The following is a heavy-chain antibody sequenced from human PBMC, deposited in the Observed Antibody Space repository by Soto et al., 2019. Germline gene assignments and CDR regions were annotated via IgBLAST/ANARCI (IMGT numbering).Heavy chain of an antibody. CDR1: GGSFSGYY. D-gene: IGHD6-19*01. V-gene: IGHV4-34*01. CDR2: INHSGST. J-gene: IGHJ5*02. Sequence: PSETLSLTCAVYGGSFSGYYWSWIRQPPGKGLEWIGEINHSGSTNYNPSLKSRVTISVDTSKNQFSLKLSSVTAADTAVYYCARGLFGIAVAVRLRWFDPWGQGTLVT. CDR3: ARGLFGIAVAVRLRWFDP.